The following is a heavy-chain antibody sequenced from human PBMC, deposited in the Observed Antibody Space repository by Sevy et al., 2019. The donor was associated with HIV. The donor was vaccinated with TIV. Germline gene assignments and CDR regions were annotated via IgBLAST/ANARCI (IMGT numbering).Heavy chain of an antibody. J-gene: IGHJ3*02. V-gene: IGHV5-51*01. CDR2: IYPGDSDT. Sequence: GESLKISCKGSGYSFTSYWIGWVRQMPGKGLEWMGIIYPGDSDTRYSPSFQGQVTISADKSISTAYLKWSSLKASDTAMYYCARHAEHYYDSSGYSDAFDIWGQGTMVTVSS. D-gene: IGHD3-22*01. CDR1: GYSFTSYW. CDR3: ARHAEHYYDSSGYSDAFDI.